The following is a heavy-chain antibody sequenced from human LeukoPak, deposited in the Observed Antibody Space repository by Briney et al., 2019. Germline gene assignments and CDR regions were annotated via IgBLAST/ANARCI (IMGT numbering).Heavy chain of an antibody. Sequence: PGGSLRLSCAASGFTFSSYGMHWVRQAPGKGLEWVSFIRYDGSNKYYGGSVKGRFTISRDNSENSLFLQMNTLRAEDTAVYYCARDHYGSGFMDVWGKGTTVTISS. D-gene: IGHD3-10*01. CDR1: GFTFSSYG. J-gene: IGHJ6*03. CDR3: ARDHYGSGFMDV. V-gene: IGHV3-30*02. CDR2: IRYDGSNK.